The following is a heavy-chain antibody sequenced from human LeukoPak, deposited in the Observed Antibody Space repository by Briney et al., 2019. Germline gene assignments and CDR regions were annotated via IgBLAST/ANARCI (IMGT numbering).Heavy chain of an antibody. CDR1: GFSFSSYV. Sequence: GGSLRLSCAASGFSFSSYVMSWVRQAPGEGLEWVSTIRGSGGSTYYADSVKGRFTISRDNSKNTLFLHMNSLRAEDTAVYYCAKDGEGYSYGSDYWGQGTLVTVSS. J-gene: IGHJ4*02. CDR3: AKDGEGYSYGSDY. CDR2: IRGSGGST. V-gene: IGHV3-23*01. D-gene: IGHD5-18*01.